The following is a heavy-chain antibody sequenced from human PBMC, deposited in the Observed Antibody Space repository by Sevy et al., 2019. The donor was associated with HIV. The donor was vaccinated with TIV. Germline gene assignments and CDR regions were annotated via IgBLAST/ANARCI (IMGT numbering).Heavy chain of an antibody. CDR3: AKDFCIGGSCYSAFVY. D-gene: IGHD2-15*01. CDR2: VNAGTGDT. CDR1: GYTFTSYI. Sequence: ASVKVSCKASGYTFTSYIVHWVRQAPGQSLEWMGWVNAGTGDTKYSQKFQGRVIITRDTSASTAYMELNTLRSEDSAVYYGAKDFCIGGSCYSAFVYWGQGTLVTVSS. J-gene: IGHJ4*02. V-gene: IGHV1-3*01.